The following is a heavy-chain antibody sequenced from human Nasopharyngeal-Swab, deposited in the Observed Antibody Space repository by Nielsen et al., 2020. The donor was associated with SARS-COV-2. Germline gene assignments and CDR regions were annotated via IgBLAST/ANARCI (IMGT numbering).Heavy chain of an antibody. CDR3: ARVVGAKPAYYYYYMDV. CDR1: GYSISSGYY. V-gene: IGHV4-38-2*02. J-gene: IGHJ6*03. D-gene: IGHD3-3*01. Sequence: SETLSLTCTVSGYSISSGYYWGWIRQPPGKGLEWIGSIYHSGSTYYNPSLKSRVTISADTSKNQFSLKLSSVTAADTAVYYCARVVGAKPAYYYYYMDVWGKGTTVTVSS. CDR2: IYHSGST.